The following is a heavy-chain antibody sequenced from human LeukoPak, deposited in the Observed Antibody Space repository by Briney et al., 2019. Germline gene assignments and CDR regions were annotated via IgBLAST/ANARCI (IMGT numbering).Heavy chain of an antibody. D-gene: IGHD2-2*01. V-gene: IGHV1-8*01. J-gene: IGHJ6*03. CDR1: GYTFTSSD. CDR2: MNPNSGNT. Sequence: ASVKVSCKASGYTFTSSDINWVRQATGQGLEWMGWMNPNSGNTGYAQKFQGRVTMTRNTSISTAYMELSSLRSEDTAVYYCARGREYQLRLYYYYMDVWGKGTTVTVSS. CDR3: ARGREYQLRLYYYYMDV.